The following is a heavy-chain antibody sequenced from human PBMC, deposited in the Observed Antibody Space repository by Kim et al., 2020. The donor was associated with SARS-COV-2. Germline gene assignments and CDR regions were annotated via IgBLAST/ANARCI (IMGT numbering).Heavy chain of an antibody. CDR1: GFTFSNYA. Sequence: GGSLRLSCAASGFTFSNYAMNWVRQAPGKRLEWVASITGGGVDTYHADSVRGRFAISRDSSKNTVSLQMNSLRAEDTAIYYCAKGSAGDCRGTICYEFDHWGQGTLVTVSS. V-gene: IGHV3-23*01. D-gene: IGHD2-15*01. CDR2: ITGGGVDT. J-gene: IGHJ4*02. CDR3: AKGSAGDCRGTICYEFDH.